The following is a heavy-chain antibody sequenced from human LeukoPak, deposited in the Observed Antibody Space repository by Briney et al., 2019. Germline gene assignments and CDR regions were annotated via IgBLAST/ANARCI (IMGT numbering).Heavy chain of an antibody. V-gene: IGHV3-30-3*01. D-gene: IGHD4-17*01. J-gene: IGHJ3*02. CDR1: GFTFSSYA. Sequence: GRSLRLSCAASGFTFSSYAMHWVRQAPGKGLEWVAVISYDGSNKYYADSVKGRFTISRDNSKNTLYLQMNSLRAEDTAVYYCARGEGRYGDYEPAFDIWGQGTMVTVSS. CDR3: ARGEGRYGDYEPAFDI. CDR2: ISYDGSNK.